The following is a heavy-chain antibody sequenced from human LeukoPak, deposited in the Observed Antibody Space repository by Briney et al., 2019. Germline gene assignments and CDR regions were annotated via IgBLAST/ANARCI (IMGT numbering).Heavy chain of an antibody. CDR3: AKCRSIVVVPAAYPSPVYYGMDV. J-gene: IGHJ6*02. V-gene: IGHV3-21*01. Sequence: GGSLRLSCAASGFTFSSYSMNWVRQAPGKGLEWVSSISSSSSYIYYADSVKGRFTISRDNAKNSLYLQMNSLRAEDTAVYYCAKCRSIVVVPAAYPSPVYYGMDVWGQGTTVTVSS. CDR1: GFTFSSYS. CDR2: ISSSSSYI. D-gene: IGHD2-2*01.